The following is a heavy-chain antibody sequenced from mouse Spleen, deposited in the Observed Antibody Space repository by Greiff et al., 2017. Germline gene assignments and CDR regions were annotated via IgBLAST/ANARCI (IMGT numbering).Heavy chain of an antibody. Sequence: EVKLVESEGGLVQPGSSMKLSCTASGFTFSDYYMAWVRQVPEKGLEWVANINYDGSSTYYLDSLKSRFIISRDNAKNILYLQMSSLKSEDTATYYCARDPSSSYWYFDVWGTGTTVTVSS. J-gene: IGHJ1*03. CDR1: GFTFSDYY. V-gene: IGHV5-16*01. CDR2: INYDGSST. D-gene: IGHD1-1*01. CDR3: ARDPSSSYWYFDV.